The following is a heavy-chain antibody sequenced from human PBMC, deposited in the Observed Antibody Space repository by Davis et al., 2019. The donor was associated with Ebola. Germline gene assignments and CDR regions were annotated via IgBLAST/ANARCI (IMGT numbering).Heavy chain of an antibody. CDR3: ARTTRASGWFLDY. J-gene: IGHJ4*02. V-gene: IGHV4-34*01. D-gene: IGHD6-19*01. CDR1: GGSFSGYY. Sequence: MPSETLSLTCAVYGGSFSGYYWSWIRQPPGKGLEWIGEINDSGNTNYNPSLKSRVTISVDTSKNQFSLKLSSVTAADTAVYYCARTTRASGWFLDYWGQGALVTVSS. CDR2: INDSGNT.